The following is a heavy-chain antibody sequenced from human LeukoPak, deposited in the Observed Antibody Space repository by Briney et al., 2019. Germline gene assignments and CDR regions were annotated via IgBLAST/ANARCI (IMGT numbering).Heavy chain of an antibody. CDR1: GFTFSSYE. J-gene: IGHJ4*02. D-gene: IGHD2-15*01. V-gene: IGHV3-48*03. Sequence: GGSLRLSCAASGFTFSSYEMNWVRQAPGKGLEWVSYISSSGSTIYYADSVKGRFTISRDNAKNSLYLQMNSLRAEDTAVYYCASEVVAANAFDYWGQGTLVTVSS. CDR3: ASEVVAANAFDY. CDR2: ISSSGSTI.